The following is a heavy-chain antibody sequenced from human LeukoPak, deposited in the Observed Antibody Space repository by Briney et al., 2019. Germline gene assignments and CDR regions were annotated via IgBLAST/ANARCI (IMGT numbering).Heavy chain of an antibody. CDR1: GYTFSSHG. D-gene: IGHD3-10*01. J-gene: IGHJ4*02. Sequence: GASVKVSCKASGYTFSSHGITWVRQAPGQGLEWMGWISANNGNTNYAQKLQGRVTVTTDTSTSIAYMELRSLRSDDTAVYYCAGEGTAGRYYFDYWGQGTLVTVSS. CDR3: AGEGTAGRYYFDY. V-gene: IGHV1-18*01. CDR2: ISANNGNT.